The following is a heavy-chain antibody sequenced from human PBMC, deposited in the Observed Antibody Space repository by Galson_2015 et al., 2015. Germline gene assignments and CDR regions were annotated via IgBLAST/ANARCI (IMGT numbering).Heavy chain of an antibody. D-gene: IGHD3-16*01. V-gene: IGHV5-51*03. Sequence: QSGAEVTKPGESLKIFCTGSGYSFTNYWIGWVRQMPGKGLEWMGIIYPNDSDTRYSPSFQGQVTISADKSISTAYLQWSRLKASDTAMYYCTRGGYFSGMDVWGQGTTVTVSS. CDR3: TRGGYFSGMDV. CDR2: IYPNDSDT. J-gene: IGHJ6*02. CDR1: GYSFTNYW.